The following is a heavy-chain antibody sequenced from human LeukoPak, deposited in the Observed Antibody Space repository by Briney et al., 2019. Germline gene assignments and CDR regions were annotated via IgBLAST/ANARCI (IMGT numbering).Heavy chain of an antibody. Sequence: PSETLSLTCTVSGGSISSSSYYWGWIRQPPGKGLEWIGSIYYSGSTYYDPSLKSRVTISVVTSKNQFSLKLSSVTAADTAVYYCASRADCSSTSCPYYYYYYGMDVWGQGTTVTVSS. CDR1: GGSISSSSYY. CDR2: IYYSGST. D-gene: IGHD2-2*01. J-gene: IGHJ6*02. CDR3: ASRADCSSTSCPYYYYYYGMDV. V-gene: IGHV4-39*01.